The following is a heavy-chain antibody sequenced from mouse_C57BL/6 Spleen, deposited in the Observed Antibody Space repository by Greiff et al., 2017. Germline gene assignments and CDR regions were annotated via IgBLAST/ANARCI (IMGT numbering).Heavy chain of an antibody. Sequence: VQRVESGPELVKPGASVKISCKASGYSFTGYYMNWVKQSPEKSLEWIGEINPSTGGTTYNQKFKAKATLTVDKSSSTAYMQLKSLTSEDSAVYYCAVYGYGEAYWGQGTLVTVSA. CDR1: GYSFTGYY. V-gene: IGHV1-42*01. J-gene: IGHJ3*01. D-gene: IGHD2-2*01. CDR2: INPSTGGT. CDR3: AVYGYGEAY.